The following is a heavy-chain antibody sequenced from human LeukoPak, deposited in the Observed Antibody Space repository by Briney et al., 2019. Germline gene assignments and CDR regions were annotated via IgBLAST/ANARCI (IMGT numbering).Heavy chain of an antibody. CDR3: ARGPGAAAAIPGRRSGLDP. V-gene: IGHV4-34*01. D-gene: IGHD2-2*02. J-gene: IGHJ5*02. CDR1: GGSFSGYY. CDR2: INHSGST. Sequence: SETLSLTCAVYGGSFSGYYWSWIRQPPGKGLEWIGGINHSGSTNYNPSLKSRVTISVDTSKNQFSLKLSSVTAADTAVYYCARGPGAAAAIPGRRSGLDPWGQGTLVTVSS.